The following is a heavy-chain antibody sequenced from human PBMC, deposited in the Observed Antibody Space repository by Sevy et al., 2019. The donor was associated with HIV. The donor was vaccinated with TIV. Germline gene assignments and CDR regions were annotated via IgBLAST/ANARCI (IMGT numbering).Heavy chain of an antibody. Sequence: HGGSLRLSCAASGFTFNNYAMSWVRQAPGKGLEWVSGISGSGGSTYYADSVKGRFTISRDISKNTLYLQMNSLRAEDTAVYYCGKGNVVVIAMGYCCDYWGQGTLVTVSS. V-gene: IGHV3-23*01. CDR2: ISGSGGST. D-gene: IGHD2-21*01. J-gene: IGHJ4*02. CDR3: GKGNVVVIAMGYCCDY. CDR1: GFTFNNYA.